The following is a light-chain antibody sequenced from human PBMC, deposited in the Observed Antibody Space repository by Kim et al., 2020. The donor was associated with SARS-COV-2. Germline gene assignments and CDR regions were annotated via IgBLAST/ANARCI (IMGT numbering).Light chain of an antibody. J-gene: IGKJ2*01. CDR1: QYIDNW. CDR3: QHRRTWPLT. V-gene: IGKV3-11*01. Sequence: EIVLTQSPATLSLSPAERATLSCRASQYIDNWLAWYQQKPGQVPRLLIYDASNRATGIPARFSGSGSGTDFTLTISSLEPEAFAVYYCQHRRTWPLTFGQGTKLEI. CDR2: DAS.